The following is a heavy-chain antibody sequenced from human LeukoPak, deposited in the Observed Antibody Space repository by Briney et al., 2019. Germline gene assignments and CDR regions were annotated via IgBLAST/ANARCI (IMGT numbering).Heavy chain of an antibody. CDR3: ARDRDSSGYYYAFDI. Sequence: GGSLRLSCAASGFTFSSYWMSWVRQAPGKGLEWVANIKQDGSEKYYVDSVKGRFTISRDNAKNSLYLQMNSLRAEDTAVYYCARDRDSSGYYYAFDIWGQGTMVTVSS. CDR1: GFTFSSYW. V-gene: IGHV3-7*03. D-gene: IGHD3-22*01. CDR2: IKQDGSEK. J-gene: IGHJ3*02.